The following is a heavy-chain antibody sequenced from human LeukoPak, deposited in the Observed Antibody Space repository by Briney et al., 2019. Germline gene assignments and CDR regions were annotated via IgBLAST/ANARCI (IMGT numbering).Heavy chain of an antibody. J-gene: IGHJ4*02. CDR2: IKQDGSEK. CDR3: ARDKIVGATYFDY. D-gene: IGHD1-26*01. Sequence: QPGGSLRLSCAASGFTFSSYGMHWVRQAPGKGLEWVANIKQDGSEKYYVDSVKGRFTISRDNAKNSLYLQMNSLRAEDTAVYYCARDKIVGATYFDYWGQGTLVTVSS. CDR1: GFTFSSYG. V-gene: IGHV3-7*01.